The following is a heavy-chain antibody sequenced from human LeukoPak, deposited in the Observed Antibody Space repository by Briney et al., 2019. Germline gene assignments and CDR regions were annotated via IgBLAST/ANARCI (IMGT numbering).Heavy chain of an antibody. V-gene: IGHV1-2*06. CDR3: ARDVSSSWSEKNNWFDP. Sequence: ASVKVSCKASGYTFIDYYIHWVRQAPGQGLEWMGRINPNSGGTNYAQKFQGRVTMTRDTSMDTAYMELRRLKSDDTAVYYCARDVSSSWSEKNNWFDPWGQGTLVAVSS. CDR2: INPNSGGT. D-gene: IGHD6-13*01. J-gene: IGHJ5*02. CDR1: GYTFIDYY.